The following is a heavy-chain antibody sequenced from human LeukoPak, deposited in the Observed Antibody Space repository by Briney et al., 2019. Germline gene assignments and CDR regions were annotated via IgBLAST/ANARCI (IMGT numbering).Heavy chain of an antibody. CDR1: GGTFSSYA. J-gene: IGHJ5*02. Sequence: GASVKVSCKAPGGTFSSYAISWVRQAPGQGLEWMGGIIPIFGTANYAQKFQGRVTMTRDTSTSTVYMELSSLRSEDTAVYYCAREGEGPVVPAANNWFDPWGQGTLVTVSS. CDR3: AREGEGPVVPAANNWFDP. CDR2: IIPIFGTA. V-gene: IGHV1-69*05. D-gene: IGHD2-2*01.